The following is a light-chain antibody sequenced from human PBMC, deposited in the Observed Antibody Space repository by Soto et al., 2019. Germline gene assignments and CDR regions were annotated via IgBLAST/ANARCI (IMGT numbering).Light chain of an antibody. CDR2: EVN. Sequence: QSALTQPASVSGSPGQSITISCTGTSSDVGGYNYVSWYQQHPGKAPKLMISEVNNRPSGVSNRFSGSRSGNTASLTISGLQAEDEAVYYCSSFTSTNTLYVFGTGTKLTVL. V-gene: IGLV2-14*01. CDR1: SSDVGGYNY. J-gene: IGLJ1*01. CDR3: SSFTSTNTLYV.